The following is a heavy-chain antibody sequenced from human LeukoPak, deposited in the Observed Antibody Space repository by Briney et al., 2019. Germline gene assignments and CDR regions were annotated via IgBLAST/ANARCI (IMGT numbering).Heavy chain of an antibody. V-gene: IGHV3-23*01. CDR2: ISGSGDST. CDR1: GFIFSSYA. D-gene: IGHD1-26*01. Sequence: GGSLRLSCAASGFIFSSYAMNWVRQAPGKGLEWVSAISGSGDSTYSADSVKGRFTISRDNSKNTLYLQMNSLRAEDTAVYYCARDQEWELPPDYWGQGTLVTVSS. CDR3: ARDQEWELPPDY. J-gene: IGHJ4*02.